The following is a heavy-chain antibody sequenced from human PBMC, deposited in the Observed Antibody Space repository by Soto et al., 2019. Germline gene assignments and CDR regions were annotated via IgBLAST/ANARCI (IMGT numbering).Heavy chain of an antibody. CDR1: GFTFSSYS. J-gene: IGHJ6*02. Sequence: GGSLRLSCAASGFTFSSYSMNWVRQAPGKGLEWVSYISSSSSTIYYADSVKGRFTISRDNAKNSLYLQMNSLRDEDTAVYYCARDVPSEDFWSGYYTGGYYYYGMDVWGQGTTVTVSS. V-gene: IGHV3-48*02. CDR2: ISSSSSTI. CDR3: ARDVPSEDFWSGYYTGGYYYYGMDV. D-gene: IGHD3-3*01.